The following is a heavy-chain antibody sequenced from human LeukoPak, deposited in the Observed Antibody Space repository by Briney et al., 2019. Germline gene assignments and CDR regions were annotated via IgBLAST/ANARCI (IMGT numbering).Heavy chain of an antibody. CDR2: IYSGGST. CDR3: AREHWDRYASRYFDL. J-gene: IGHJ2*01. D-gene: IGHD1/OR15-1a*01. V-gene: IGHV3-66*01. Sequence: PGGSLRLSCAASGLTFSNYAMSGVRQAPGKGLEWVSVIYSGGSTYYADSVTGRFTISRDNSKNTLYLQMNSLRAEDTAVYYCAREHWDRYASRYFDLWGRGTLVTVSS. CDR1: GLTFSNYA.